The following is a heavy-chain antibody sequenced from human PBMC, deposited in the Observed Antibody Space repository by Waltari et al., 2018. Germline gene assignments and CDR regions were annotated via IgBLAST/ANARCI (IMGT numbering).Heavy chain of an antibody. CDR3: ARNAKDWRSDGGLDY. Sequence: EVQLVESGGGFVQPGGSLRLSCAASGFTFSGHWMHWVRQAPGKGLVWVSRSNREGSSTSYADVVKGRFTISRDNAKYTLYLQMNSLRAEDTAVYYCARNAKDWRSDGGLDYWGQGTLVTVSS. CDR2: SNREGSST. D-gene: IGHD3-16*01. CDR1: GFTFSGHW. V-gene: IGHV3-74*01. J-gene: IGHJ4*02.